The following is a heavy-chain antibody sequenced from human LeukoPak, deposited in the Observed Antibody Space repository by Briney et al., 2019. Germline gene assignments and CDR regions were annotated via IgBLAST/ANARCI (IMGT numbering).Heavy chain of an antibody. V-gene: IGHV1-24*01. D-gene: IGHD4-17*01. CDR1: GYTLTELS. Sequence: ASVKVSCKVSGYTLTELSMHWVRQAPGKGLECMGGFDPEDGETIYAQKFQGRVTMTEDTSTDTAYMELSSLRSEDTAAYYCATGLGDYREVGFDYWGQGTLVTVSS. J-gene: IGHJ4*02. CDR2: FDPEDGET. CDR3: ATGLGDYREVGFDY.